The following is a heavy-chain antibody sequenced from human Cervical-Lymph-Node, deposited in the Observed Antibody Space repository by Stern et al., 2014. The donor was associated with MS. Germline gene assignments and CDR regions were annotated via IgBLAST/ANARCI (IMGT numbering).Heavy chain of an antibody. CDR3: ASRWSGTYYGQNWFDP. V-gene: IGHV4-31*03. CDR2: LYNSGAT. Sequence: QVQLQQSGPGLVKPSQTLSLTCTVSGDSINSGGHYWSWLRQRPGKGLEWLGYLYNSGATFYSPSLKGRVTISLDTSKNQFSLTLSSVTAADTAIYYCASRWSGTYYGQNWFDPWGQGILVTVSS. D-gene: IGHD1-26*01. J-gene: IGHJ5*02. CDR1: GDSINSGGHY.